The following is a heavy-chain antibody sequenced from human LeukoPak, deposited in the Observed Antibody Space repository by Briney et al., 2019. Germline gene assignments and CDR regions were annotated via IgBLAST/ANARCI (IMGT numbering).Heavy chain of an antibody. CDR3: AKDGFLITMIVVGYFDY. CDR2: ISGSGGST. J-gene: IGHJ4*02. CDR1: GFTFSGYA. D-gene: IGHD3-22*01. Sequence: GGSLRLSCAASGFTFSGYAMSWVRQAPGKGLEWVSAISGSGGSTYYADSVKGRFTISRDNSKNTLYLQMNSLRAEDTAVYYCAKDGFLITMIVVGYFDYWGQGTLVTVSS. V-gene: IGHV3-23*01.